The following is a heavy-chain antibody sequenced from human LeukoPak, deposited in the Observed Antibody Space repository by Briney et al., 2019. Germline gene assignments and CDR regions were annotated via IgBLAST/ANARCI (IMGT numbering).Heavy chain of an antibody. V-gene: IGHV4-39*07. CDR2: IYYSGHT. Sequence: SETLSLTCTVSGAYISSTSYYWAWIRQPPGKGLEWIGNIYYSGHTFYNPSLQSRVTISVDTSKNQFSLKLSSVTAADTAVYYCARDRYYYDSSGYRRMDVWGKGTTVTISS. CDR3: ARDRYYYDSSGYRRMDV. CDR1: GAYISSTSYY. D-gene: IGHD3-22*01. J-gene: IGHJ6*04.